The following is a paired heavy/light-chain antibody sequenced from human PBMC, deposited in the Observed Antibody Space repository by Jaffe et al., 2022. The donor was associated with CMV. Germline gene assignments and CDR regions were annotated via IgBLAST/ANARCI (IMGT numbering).Light chain of an antibody. CDR1: QGISSY. CDR2: AAS. V-gene: IGKV1-9*01. J-gene: IGKJ4*01. CDR3: QQLNSYPSLT. Sequence: DIQLTQSPSFLSASVGDRVTITCRASQGISSYLAWYQQKPGKAPKLLIYAASTLQSGVPSRFSGSGSGTEFTLTISSLQPEDFATYYCQQLNSYPSLTFGGGTKVEIK.
Heavy chain of an antibody. D-gene: IGHD3-16*02. V-gene: IGHV3-15*01. CDR1: GFTFSNAW. Sequence: EVQLVESGGGLVKPGGSLRLSCAASGFTFSNAWMSWVRQAPGKGLEWVGRIKSKTDGGTTDYAAPVKGRFTISRDDSKNTLYLQMNSLKTEDTAVYYCTTDPWADYVWGSYREPRDYWGQGTLVTVSS. CDR3: TTDPWADYVWGSYREPRDY. J-gene: IGHJ4*02. CDR2: IKSKTDGGTT.